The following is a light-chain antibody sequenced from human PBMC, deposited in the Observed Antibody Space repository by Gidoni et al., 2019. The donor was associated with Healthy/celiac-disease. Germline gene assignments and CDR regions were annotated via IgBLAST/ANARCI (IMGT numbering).Light chain of an antibody. J-gene: IGKJ1*01. CDR2: GAS. CDR3: QQYGSSPET. Sequence: EIVLTQSTGTLSLSPGERATLSCRASQSVSSSYLAWYQQNPGQAPRLLIYGASSRATVIPDSCSGSVSGTDFPLTISRLEPEDFAVYYCQQYGSSPETFGQGTKVEIK. V-gene: IGKV3-20*01. CDR1: QSVSSSY.